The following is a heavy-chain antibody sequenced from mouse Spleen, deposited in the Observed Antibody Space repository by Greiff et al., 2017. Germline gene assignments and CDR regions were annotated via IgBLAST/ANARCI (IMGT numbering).Heavy chain of an antibody. CDR2: INSNGGST. D-gene: IGHD2-4*01. V-gene: IGHV5-6-3*01. Sequence: EVKVVESGGGLVQPGGSLKLSCAASGFTFSSYGMSWVRQTPDKRLELVATINSNGGSTYYPDSVKGRFTISRDNAKNTLYLQMSSLKSEDTAMYYCAGLRRDYAMDYWGQGTSVTVSS. CDR1: GFTFSSYG. J-gene: IGHJ4*01. CDR3: AGLRRDYAMDY.